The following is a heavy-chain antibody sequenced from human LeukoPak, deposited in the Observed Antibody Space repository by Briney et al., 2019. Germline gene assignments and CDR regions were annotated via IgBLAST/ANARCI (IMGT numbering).Heavy chain of an antibody. CDR3: ARNSGMDV. J-gene: IGHJ6*02. V-gene: IGHV4-34*01. CDR1: GGSFSGYY. Sequence: PSETLSLTCAVYGGSFSGYYWSWIRQPPGKGLEWIGEINHSGSTNYHPSLKSRVTISVDTSKNQFSLKLSSVTAADTAVYYCARNSGMDVWGQGTTVTVSS. CDR2: INHSGST.